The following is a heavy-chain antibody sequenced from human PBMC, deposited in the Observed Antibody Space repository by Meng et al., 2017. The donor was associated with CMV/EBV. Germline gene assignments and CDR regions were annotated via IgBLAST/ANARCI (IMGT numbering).Heavy chain of an antibody. CDR2: IIPIFGTA. CDR1: GGTFSSYA. V-gene: IGHV1-69*05. Sequence: SVKVSCKASGGTFSSYAISWVRQAPGQGLEWMGGIIPIFGTATYAQKFQGRVTITTDESTSTAYMELSSLRSEDTAVYYCARHTRFGVVISGVDYWGQGTLVTVSS. CDR3: ARHTRFGVVISGVDY. J-gene: IGHJ4*02. D-gene: IGHD3-3*01.